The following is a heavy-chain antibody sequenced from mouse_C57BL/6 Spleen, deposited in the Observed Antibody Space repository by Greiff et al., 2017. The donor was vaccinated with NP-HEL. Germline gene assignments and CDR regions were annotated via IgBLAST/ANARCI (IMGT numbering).Heavy chain of an antibody. CDR2: INYDGSST. CDR3: AREDYGSLRGFAY. J-gene: IGHJ3*01. V-gene: IGHV5-16*01. Sequence: DVMLVESEGGLVQPGSSMKLSCTASGFTFSDYYMAWVRQVPEKGLEWVANINYDGSSTYYLDSLKSRFIISRDNAKNILYLQMSSLKSEDTATYYCAREDYGSLRGFAYWGQGTLVTVSA. CDR1: GFTFSDYY. D-gene: IGHD2-1*01.